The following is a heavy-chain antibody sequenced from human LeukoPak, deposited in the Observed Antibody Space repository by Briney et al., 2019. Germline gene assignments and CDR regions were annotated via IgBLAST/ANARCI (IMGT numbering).Heavy chain of an antibody. J-gene: IGHJ4*02. Sequence: GGSLRLSCAASGFTFKNFALSWVRQAPGKGLEWVSSISGDGGSTYYADSVRGRVTISRDNSKNTLYLQMDSLRAEDTAVYYCAKEELVAIFDYWGQGTLVTVSS. CDR1: GFTFKNFA. CDR2: ISGDGGST. V-gene: IGHV3-23*01. CDR3: AKEELVAIFDY. D-gene: IGHD1-1*01.